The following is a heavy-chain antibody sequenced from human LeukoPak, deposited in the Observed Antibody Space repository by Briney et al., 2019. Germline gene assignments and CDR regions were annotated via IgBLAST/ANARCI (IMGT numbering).Heavy chain of an antibody. CDR1: GFTFSSYA. CDR3: ARDEDHRGVLNYYYYGMDV. D-gene: IGHD3-10*01. Sequence: PGGSLRLSCAASGFTFSSYAMHWVRQAPGKGLEWVAVISYDGSNKYYADSVKGRFTISRDNSKNTLYLQMNSLRAEDTAVYYCARDEDHRGVLNYYYYGMDVWGQGTTVTVSS. V-gene: IGHV3-30*04. CDR2: ISYDGSNK. J-gene: IGHJ6*02.